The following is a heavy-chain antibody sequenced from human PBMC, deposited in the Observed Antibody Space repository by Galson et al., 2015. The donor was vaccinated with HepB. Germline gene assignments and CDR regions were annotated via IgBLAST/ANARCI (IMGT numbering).Heavy chain of an antibody. J-gene: IGHJ5*02. V-gene: IGHV1-18*01. D-gene: IGHD2-15*01. CDR3: ARGALVVVVGATQNNWSDP. CDR1: GYTFSTYS. Sequence: SVKVSCKASGYTFSTYSITWVRQAPGQGLEWMGWISPYNRNTESARKFQGRVTMTTDISTSTAYMELRSLRSGDTAVYYCARGALVVVVGATQNNWSDPWGQGTLVTVSS. CDR2: ISPYNRNT.